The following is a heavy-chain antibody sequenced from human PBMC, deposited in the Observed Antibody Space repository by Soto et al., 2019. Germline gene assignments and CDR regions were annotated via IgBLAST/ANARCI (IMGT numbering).Heavy chain of an antibody. J-gene: IGHJ4*01. V-gene: IGHV4-59*01. CDR3: ARVTPTFGGYFDY. CDR1: GGSISSYY. D-gene: IGHD3-16*01. Sequence: PSETLSLTCTVSGGSISSYYWSWIRQPPGKGLEWIGFIFYSGSTDYNPSFKSRVTISVDTSKHQFSLKLNSVTAADTAVYYCARVTPTFGGYFDYWGHGTLVTVS. CDR2: IFYSGST.